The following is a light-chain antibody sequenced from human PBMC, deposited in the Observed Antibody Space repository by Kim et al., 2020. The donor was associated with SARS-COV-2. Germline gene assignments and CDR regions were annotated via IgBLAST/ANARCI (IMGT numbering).Light chain of an antibody. Sequence: SVSPGQTASITCSGDKLGDKYACWYQQKPGQSPVRVIYQDSKRPSGIPERSSGSNSGNTATLTISGTQAMDEADDYCQAWDSSTVVFGGGTQLTVL. CDR2: QDS. CDR3: QAWDSSTVV. CDR1: KLGDKY. V-gene: IGLV3-1*01. J-gene: IGLJ2*01.